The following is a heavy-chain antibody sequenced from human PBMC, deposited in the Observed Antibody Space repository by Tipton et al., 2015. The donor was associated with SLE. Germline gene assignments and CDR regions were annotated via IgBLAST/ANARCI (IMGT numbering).Heavy chain of an antibody. CDR2: IYNSGSG. D-gene: IGHD3-22*01. Sequence: TLSLTCTVSGDSMNSGVYYWSWLRQPAGKGLEWIGYIYNSGSGNYNPSLKSRVTISVETSKNQFSLKLSSVSAADTAVYYCARSDYYDSSGYYSYAFDIWGQGTMVTVSS. J-gene: IGHJ3*02. V-gene: IGHV4-61*10. CDR1: GDSMNSGVYY. CDR3: ARSDYYDSSGYYSYAFDI.